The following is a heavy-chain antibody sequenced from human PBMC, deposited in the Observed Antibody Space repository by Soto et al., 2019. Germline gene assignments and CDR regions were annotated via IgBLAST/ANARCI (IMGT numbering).Heavy chain of an antibody. V-gene: IGHV4-34*01. CDR1: GGSFSGYY. CDR2: INHSGST. CDR3: ARVGLGFWSGYYDY. D-gene: IGHD3-3*01. J-gene: IGHJ4*02. Sequence: SETLSLTCAVYGGSFSGYYWSWIRQPPGKGLEWIGEINHSGSTNYNPSLKSRVTISVDTSKNQFSLKLSSVTAADTAVYYCARVGLGFWSGYYDYWGQGTLVTVSS.